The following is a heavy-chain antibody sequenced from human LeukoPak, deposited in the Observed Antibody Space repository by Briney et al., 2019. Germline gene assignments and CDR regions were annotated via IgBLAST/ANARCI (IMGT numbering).Heavy chain of an antibody. J-gene: IGHJ3*02. CDR1: GGTFSSYA. CDR3: ARAVVPAQSSAFDI. CDR2: IIPIFGTA. V-gene: IGHV1-69*13. D-gene: IGHD2-2*01. Sequence: SVKVSCKASGGTFSSYAISWVRQAPGQGLEWMGGIIPIFGTANYAQKFQGRVTITADESTSTAYMELSSLRSEDTAVYYCARAVVPAQSSAFDIWGQGTMVSVSS.